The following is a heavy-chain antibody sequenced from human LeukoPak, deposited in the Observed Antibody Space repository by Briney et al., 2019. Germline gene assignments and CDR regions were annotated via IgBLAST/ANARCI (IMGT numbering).Heavy chain of an antibody. J-gene: IGHJ4*02. Sequence: KPSETLSLTCTVSGGSISSYYWSWIRQPPGKGLEWIGYMYYSGSTNHNPSLKSRVTISVDTSKNQFSLKLSSVTAADTAVYYCARAWATDYFDYWGQGTVVTVSS. CDR1: GGSISSYY. V-gene: IGHV4-59*01. CDR2: MYYSGST. CDR3: ARAWATDYFDY.